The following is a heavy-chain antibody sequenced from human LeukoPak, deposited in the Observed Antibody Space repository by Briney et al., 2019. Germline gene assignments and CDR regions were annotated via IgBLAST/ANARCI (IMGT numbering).Heavy chain of an antibody. J-gene: IGHJ3*02. CDR3: ARGGGWQLWFGEISGEAFDI. D-gene: IGHD3-10*01. CDR1: GFPFKSHA. V-gene: IGHV3-23*01. CDR2: ISGSGGTM. Sequence: GGSLRLSCAASGFPFKSHAMNWVRQAPGKGLEWVSVISGSGGTMYYTDSVKGRFTISRDNSKNTLYLQMNSLRAEDTALYLCARGGGWQLWFGEISGEAFDIWGQGTTVTVAS.